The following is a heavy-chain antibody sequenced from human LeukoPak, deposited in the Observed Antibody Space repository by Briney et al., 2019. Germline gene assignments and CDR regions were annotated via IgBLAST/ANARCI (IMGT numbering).Heavy chain of an antibody. CDR1: GGSFSGYY. Sequence: SETLSLTCAVYGGSFSGYYWSWIRQPPGKGLEWIGEINHSGSTNYNPSLKSRVTISVDTSKNQFSLKLSSVTAADTAVYYCARSRITMVRGVIIRARAGFDPWGQGTLVTVSS. CDR2: INHSGST. CDR3: ARSRITMVRGVIIRARAGFDP. V-gene: IGHV4-34*01. J-gene: IGHJ5*02. D-gene: IGHD3-10*01.